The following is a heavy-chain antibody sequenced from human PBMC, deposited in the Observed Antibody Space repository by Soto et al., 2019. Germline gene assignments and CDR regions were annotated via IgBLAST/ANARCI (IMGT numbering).Heavy chain of an antibody. V-gene: IGHV4-4*07. Sequence: SETLSLTCTVSGGSISSYYWSWIRQPAGKGLEWIGRIYTSGSTNYNPSLKSRVTMSVDTSKNQFSLKLSSVTAADTAVYYCAREGVVVVAATGFGRFDPWGQGTLVTVSS. CDR2: IYTSGST. D-gene: IGHD2-15*01. J-gene: IGHJ5*02. CDR3: AREGVVVVAATGFGRFDP. CDR1: GGSISSYY.